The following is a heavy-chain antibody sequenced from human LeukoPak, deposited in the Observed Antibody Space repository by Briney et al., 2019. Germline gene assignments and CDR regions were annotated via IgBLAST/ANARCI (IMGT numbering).Heavy chain of an antibody. Sequence: GGSLRLSCAASGFTFSSYWMSWVRQAPGKGLEWVANIKQDGSEKYYVDSVKGRFTISRDNAKNSLYLQMNSLRAEDTALYYCAKDSNYYDSSGYYSGHFDYWGQGTLVTVSS. J-gene: IGHJ4*02. CDR1: GFTFSSYW. CDR3: AKDSNYYDSSGYYSGHFDY. CDR2: IKQDGSEK. D-gene: IGHD3-22*01. V-gene: IGHV3-7*03.